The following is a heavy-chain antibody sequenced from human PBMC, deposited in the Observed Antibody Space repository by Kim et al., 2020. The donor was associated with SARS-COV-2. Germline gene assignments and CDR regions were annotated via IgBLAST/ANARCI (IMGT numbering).Heavy chain of an antibody. V-gene: IGHV3-21*01. CDR3: ARDFQAWGILPPSVDV. D-gene: IGHD3-9*01. CDR1: GFAFSTYS. CDR2: ITSSSGHI. J-gene: IGHJ6*02. Sequence: WGSLRLSCAASGFAFSTYSMSWVRQAPGMGLEWVSSITSSSGHIYYADSVKGRFTISRDNAKNSLYLQMHSLRAEDTAVYYCARDFQAWGILPPSVDVWGQGTTVTVSS.